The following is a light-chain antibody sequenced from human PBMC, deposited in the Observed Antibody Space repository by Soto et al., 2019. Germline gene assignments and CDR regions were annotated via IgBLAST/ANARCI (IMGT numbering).Light chain of an antibody. CDR2: GAS. V-gene: IGKV3-20*01. Sequence: EIVLTQSPDTLSLSPGERATLSCRASESVTSSHLAWYQQKRGQAPRLLIYGASSRATDIPDRFSGSGSGTDFTLTISRLEPEDFAVYYCQHYGSSSITFGQGTRLEIK. CDR3: QHYGSSSIT. J-gene: IGKJ5*01. CDR1: ESVTSSH.